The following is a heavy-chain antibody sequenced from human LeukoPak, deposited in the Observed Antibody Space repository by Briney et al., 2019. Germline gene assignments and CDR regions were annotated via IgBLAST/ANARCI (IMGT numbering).Heavy chain of an antibody. J-gene: IGHJ6*03. V-gene: IGHV4-4*07. CDR3: ARLVWESGIRFLSYYMDV. Sequence: SETLSLTCTVSGGSISSYYWSWIRQPAGKGLEWIGRIYTSGSTNYNPSLKSRVTMSVDTSKNQFSLKLSSVTAADTAVYYCARLVWESGIRFLSYYMDVWGKGTTVTVSS. CDR1: GGSISSYY. CDR2: IYTSGST. D-gene: IGHD3-3*01.